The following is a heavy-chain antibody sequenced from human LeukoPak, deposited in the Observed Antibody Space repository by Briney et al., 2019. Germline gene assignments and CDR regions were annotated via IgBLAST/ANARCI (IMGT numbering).Heavy chain of an antibody. D-gene: IGHD3-10*01. Sequence: SETLSLTCTVSGGSISSSNYYWGWIRQPPGKGLEWIGTIYYSGITYYNPSLKSRVTISVDTSKNQFSLKLSSVTAADTAVYYCARGGRHYYGSGAPDYWGQGTLVTVSS. J-gene: IGHJ4*02. CDR3: ARGGRHYYGSGAPDY. V-gene: IGHV4-39*07. CDR1: GGSISSSNYY. CDR2: IYYSGIT.